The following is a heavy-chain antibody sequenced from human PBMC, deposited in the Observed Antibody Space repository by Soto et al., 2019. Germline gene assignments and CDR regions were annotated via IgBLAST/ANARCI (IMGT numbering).Heavy chain of an antibody. D-gene: IGHD6-19*01. CDR2: IIPIFGTT. V-gene: IGHV1-69*01. CDR3: AGVEIAVDGAGWWDF. J-gene: IGHJ1*01. Sequence: QVQLVQSGAEVKKPGSSVKVSCKASGGTFSSYAISWVRQAPGPGLEWMGEIIPIFGTTNYAQKFQARVTITADESTSTAYIGLSGLRSDDTAVYYCAGVEIAVDGAGWWDFCGQGALVTVSS. CDR1: GGTFSSYA.